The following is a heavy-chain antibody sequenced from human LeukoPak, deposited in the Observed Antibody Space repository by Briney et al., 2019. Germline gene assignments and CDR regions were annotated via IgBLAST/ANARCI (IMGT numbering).Heavy chain of an antibody. V-gene: IGHV3-23*01. CDR3: AKDIVVVPDAFDY. Sequence: GGSLRLSCAASGFTFSNYAMSWVRQAPGQGLEWVSGIIGGGGITYHPDSMKGRFTISRDNSKNTLFLQMNNLRAEDTAVYYCAKDIVVVPDAFDYWGVGTLVTVSS. CDR2: IIGGGGIT. D-gene: IGHD2-2*01. CDR1: GFTFSNYA. J-gene: IGHJ4*02.